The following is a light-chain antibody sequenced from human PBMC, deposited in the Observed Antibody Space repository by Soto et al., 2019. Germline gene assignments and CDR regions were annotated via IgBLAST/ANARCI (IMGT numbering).Light chain of an antibody. V-gene: IGKV1-39*01. CDR1: QNINSY. J-gene: IGKJ5*01. CDR3: QQSYNSPVT. Sequence: DIPMTQSPSSLSASEGDRVPLTCRASQNINSYLNWYQHKAGQAPKLLIYVASNVQSGVPSRFSASGFGTDFTLTINSLQPEDFATYYCQQSYNSPVTFGQGTRLEIK. CDR2: VAS.